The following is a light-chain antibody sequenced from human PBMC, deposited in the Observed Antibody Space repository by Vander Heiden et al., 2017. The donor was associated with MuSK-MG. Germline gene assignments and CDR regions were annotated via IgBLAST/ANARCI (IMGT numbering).Light chain of an antibody. CDR1: QRVSSSS. CDR2: GAS. V-gene: IGKV3-20*01. J-gene: IGKJ2*01. CDR3: QNYGTYT. Sequence: EIVLTQSPGTLSLSPGESATLSCRASQRVSSSSLAWYQQKPGQAPRLLIYGASTRAAAIPDRFSGSGSGTAFTLTISRLETEDFAVYYCQNYGTYTFGQGTKVEIK.